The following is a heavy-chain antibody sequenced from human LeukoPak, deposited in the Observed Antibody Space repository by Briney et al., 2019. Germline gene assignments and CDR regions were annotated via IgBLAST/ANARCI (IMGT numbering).Heavy chain of an antibody. CDR2: INHSGST. V-gene: IGHV4-34*01. CDR1: GGSFSGYY. J-gene: IGHJ2*01. D-gene: IGHD4-23*01. CDR3: GRSSGKSYWYFDL. Sequence: SETLSLTCAVYGGSFSGYYWSWIRQPPGKGLEWIGEINHSGSTNYNPSLKSRVTISVDTSKNQFSLKLSSVTAADTAVYYCGRSSGKSYWYFDLWGRGTLVTVSS.